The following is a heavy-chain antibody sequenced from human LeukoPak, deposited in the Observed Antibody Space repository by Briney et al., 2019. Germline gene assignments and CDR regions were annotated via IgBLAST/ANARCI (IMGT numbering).Heavy chain of an antibody. CDR1: GFTFSSYG. CDR3: AKEVGASSSNYYYGMDV. V-gene: IGHV3-30*18. CDR2: ISYDGSNK. D-gene: IGHD6-13*01. Sequence: PGRSLRLSCAASGFTFSSYGMHWVRQAPGKGLEWVAVISYDGSNKYYADSVKGRFTISRDNSKNTLYLQMNSLRAEDTAVYYCAKEVGASSSNYYYGMDVWGQGTTVTVS. J-gene: IGHJ6*02.